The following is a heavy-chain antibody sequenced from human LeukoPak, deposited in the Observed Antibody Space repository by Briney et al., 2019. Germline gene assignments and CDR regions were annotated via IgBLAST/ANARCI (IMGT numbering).Heavy chain of an antibody. CDR2: IYYSGST. J-gene: IGHJ4*02. CDR1: GGSVSSGSNY. V-gene: IGHV4-61*01. Sequence: SETLSLTCTVSGGSVSSGSNYCSWIRQPPGKRLEWIGYIYYSGSTDYNPSLNSRVTISLDTSKNQFSLKLTSVTAADTAVYYCARKGPSAAATVDYWGQGTLVTVSS. CDR3: ARKGPSAAATVDY. D-gene: IGHD6-13*01.